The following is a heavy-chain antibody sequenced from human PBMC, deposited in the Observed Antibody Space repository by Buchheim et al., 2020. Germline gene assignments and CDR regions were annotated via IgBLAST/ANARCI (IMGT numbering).Heavy chain of an antibody. V-gene: IGHV1-3*01. CDR3: ARERSGNYDN. D-gene: IGHD4-23*01. CDR1: GFTFTSYA. Sequence: QVQLVQSGAEVKKPGASLRISGETSGFTFTSYALHWVRQAPGQRLEWMGWIVAVNGNTKYSQKFQGRVTFTRDTSASTVYIDLSSLIPEDTAVYYCARERSGNYDNWGQGT. J-gene: IGHJ4*02. CDR2: IVAVNGNT.